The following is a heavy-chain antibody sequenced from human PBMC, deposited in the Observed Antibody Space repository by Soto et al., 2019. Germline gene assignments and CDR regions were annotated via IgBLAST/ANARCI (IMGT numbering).Heavy chain of an antibody. D-gene: IGHD3-3*01. CDR2: INHSGST. CDR3: ARAVWSGYFSYYYYYMDV. J-gene: IGHJ6*03. Sequence: SETLSLTCAVYGGSFSGYYWSWIRQPPGKGLEWIGEINHSGSTNYNPSLKSRVTISVDTSKNQFSLKLSSVTAADTAVYYCARAVWSGYFSYYYYYMDVWGKGTTVTV. V-gene: IGHV4-34*01. CDR1: GGSFSGYY.